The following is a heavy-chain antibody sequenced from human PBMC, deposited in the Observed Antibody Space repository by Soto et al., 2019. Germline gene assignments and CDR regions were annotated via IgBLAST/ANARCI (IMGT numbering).Heavy chain of an antibody. D-gene: IGHD5-18*01. CDR3: AKPGYNYVGYYYGMDV. V-gene: IGHV3-30*18. CDR2: ISYDGSNK. CDR1: GFTFSSYG. Sequence: QVQLVESGGGVVQPGRSLRLSCAASGFTFSSYGMHWVRQAPGKGLEWVAVISYDGSNKYYADSVKGRFTISRDNSKNTRYLQMNSLRAEDTAVYYCAKPGYNYVGYYYGMDVWGQGTTVTVSS. J-gene: IGHJ6*02.